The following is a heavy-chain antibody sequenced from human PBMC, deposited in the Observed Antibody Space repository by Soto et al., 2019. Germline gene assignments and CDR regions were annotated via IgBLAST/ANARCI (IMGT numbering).Heavy chain of an antibody. J-gene: IGHJ4*02. CDR2: LIPILGTT. Sequence: SVKVSCKASGGTFSSDAVSWVRQAPGQGLEWMGGLIPILGTTHYAQRFQGRVTITADVSTGTAYMELTRLRFDDTAVYYCAGGRDQPPVGLYFESWGEGTRVTVSS. CDR3: AGGRDQPPVGLYFES. D-gene: IGHD1-26*01. CDR1: GGTFSSDA. V-gene: IGHV1-69*13.